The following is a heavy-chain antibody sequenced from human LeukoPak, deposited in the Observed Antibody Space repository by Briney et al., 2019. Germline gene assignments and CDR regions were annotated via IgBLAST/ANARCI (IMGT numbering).Heavy chain of an antibody. CDR3: ARETDVVLMVYAGPVDY. J-gene: IGHJ4*02. V-gene: IGHV3-30-3*01. D-gene: IGHD2-8*01. CDR1: GFTFSSYA. Sequence: GGSLRLSCAASGFTFSSYAMHWVRQAPGKGLEWVAVISYDGSNKYYADSVKGRFTISRDNSKNTLYLQMNSLRAEDTAVYYCARETDVVLMVYAGPVDYWGQGTLVTVSS. CDR2: ISYDGSNK.